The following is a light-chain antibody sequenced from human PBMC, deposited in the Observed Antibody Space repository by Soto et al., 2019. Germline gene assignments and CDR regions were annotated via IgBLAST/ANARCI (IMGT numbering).Light chain of an antibody. Sequence: DIQMTQSPSTLSASVGDRVTITCRASQSISSWLAWYQQKPGKAPKLLIYDASSLESGVPSRFSGSGSGTEFTLTISSLQPDAFATYYCQQYNSSLFTFGPGTKVDIK. V-gene: IGKV1-5*01. CDR1: QSISSW. J-gene: IGKJ3*01. CDR3: QQYNSSLFT. CDR2: DAS.